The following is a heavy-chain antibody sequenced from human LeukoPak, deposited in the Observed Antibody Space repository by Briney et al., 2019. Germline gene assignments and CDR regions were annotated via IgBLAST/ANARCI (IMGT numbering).Heavy chain of an antibody. CDR3: ACGVDFSSGSKRGFDY. D-gene: IGHD3-3*01. J-gene: IGHJ4*02. CDR1: GFTFSSYS. Sequence: GGSLRLSCAASGFTFSSYSMNWVRQPPGKGLEWVSYMSRSSDTIYYADSGKGRFTISRDNAKSSLFLQMNSLRAEDTAIYYCACGVDFSSGSKRGFDYWGLGTLVTVSS. CDR2: MSRSSDTI. V-gene: IGHV3-48*01.